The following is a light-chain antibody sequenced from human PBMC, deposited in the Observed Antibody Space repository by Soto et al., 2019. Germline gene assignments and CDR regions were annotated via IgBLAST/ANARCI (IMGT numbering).Light chain of an antibody. J-gene: IGKJ5*01. V-gene: IGKV3-11*01. CDR2: GAS. CDR1: QSVSSY. Sequence: VLTQSPSTLSLYPGERATLSCRASQSVSSYLAWYQQKPGQAPRLLIYGASTRAAGIPDRFSGTGSGTDFTLTISSLEPEDFAVYYCQQGGNWPLTFGQGTRLEIK. CDR3: QQGGNWPLT.